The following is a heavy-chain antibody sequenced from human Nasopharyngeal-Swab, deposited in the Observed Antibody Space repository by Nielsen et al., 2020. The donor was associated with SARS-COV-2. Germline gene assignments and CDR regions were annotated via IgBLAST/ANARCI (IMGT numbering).Heavy chain of an antibody. CDR3: ARDGNTYYDFWSGYYNYCCYGMDV. CDR1: GFTFSSYE. CDR2: ISSSGSTI. D-gene: IGHD3-3*01. V-gene: IGHV3-48*03. Sequence: GESLKISCAASGFTFSSYEMNWVRQAPGKGLEWVSYISSSGSTIYYADSVKGRFTISRDNAKNSLYLQMNSLRVEDTAVYYCARDGNTYYDFWSGYYNYCCYGMDVWGQGTTVTVSS. J-gene: IGHJ6*02.